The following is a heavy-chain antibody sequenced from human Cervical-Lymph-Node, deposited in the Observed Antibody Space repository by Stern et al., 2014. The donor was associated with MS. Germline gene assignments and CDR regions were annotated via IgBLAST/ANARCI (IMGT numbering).Heavy chain of an antibody. CDR3: ARQRYFDY. J-gene: IGHJ4*02. Sequence: EMQLVESGPEVKRPGESLKISCQASGYTFTSYWIGWVRQMPGKGLEWIAIIFPGGSDIRSSPSFQGQVTISADKSSSTAYLQWNNLKASDTAIYYCARQRYFDYWGQGTLVTVSS. V-gene: IGHV5-51*01. CDR2: IFPGGSDI. CDR1: GYTFTSYW.